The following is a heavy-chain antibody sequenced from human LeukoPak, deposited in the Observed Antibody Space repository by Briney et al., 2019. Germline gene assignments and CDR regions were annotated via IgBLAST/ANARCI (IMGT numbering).Heavy chain of an antibody. Sequence: GGSLRLSCAASGFAFSFYAMSWLRQPPGKGLEWVATINANSGTTSYAASVRGRFTISRDNSKNTLYLQVNTLRADDTATYYCAKPISGGLAVTADWFHPWGQGTLVVVSS. V-gene: IGHV3-23*01. J-gene: IGHJ5*01. CDR2: INANSGTT. CDR1: GFAFSFYA. D-gene: IGHD6-19*01. CDR3: AKPISGGLAVTADWFHP.